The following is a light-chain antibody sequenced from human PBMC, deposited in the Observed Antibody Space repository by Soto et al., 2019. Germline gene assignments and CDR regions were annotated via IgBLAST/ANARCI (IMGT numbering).Light chain of an antibody. Sequence: QSALTQPHSVSGSPGQSVTISCTGTSSDVGGYSYVSWCQQHPGKAPELIIYDVTERPSGVPDRFSGSKSGNTASLTISGLQAEDEADYYCCSYTGSYSYVFGIGTKLTVL. J-gene: IGLJ1*01. V-gene: IGLV2-11*01. CDR3: CSYTGSYSYV. CDR1: SSDVGGYSY. CDR2: DVT.